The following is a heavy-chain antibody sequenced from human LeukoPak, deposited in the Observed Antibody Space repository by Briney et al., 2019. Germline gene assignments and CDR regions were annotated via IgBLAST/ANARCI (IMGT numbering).Heavy chain of an antibody. CDR3: ARGPTGSGYAFDY. CDR2: INHSGST. CDR1: GGSFSGYY. Sequence: SETLSLTCAVYGGSFSGYYWSWIRQPPGKGLEWIGEINHSGSTNYNPSLKSRVTISVDTSKNQFSLKLSSVTAADTAVYYCARGPTGSGYAFDYWGQGTLVTVSS. V-gene: IGHV4-34*01. J-gene: IGHJ4*02. D-gene: IGHD3-22*01.